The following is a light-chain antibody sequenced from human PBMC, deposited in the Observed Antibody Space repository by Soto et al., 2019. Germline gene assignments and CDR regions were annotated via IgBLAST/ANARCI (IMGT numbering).Light chain of an antibody. J-gene: IGLJ2*01. Sequence: QSVLTQPASVSGSPGQWITISGPGTGSDVGGYNYVSWYQQHPGKAPKVMIYDVSNRPSGVSNRFSGSKSGNTASLTISGLQAEDEADYYCSSYTSASTPLVFGGGTKLTVL. CDR3: SSYTSASTPLV. V-gene: IGLV2-14*01. CDR2: DVS. CDR1: GSDVGGYNY.